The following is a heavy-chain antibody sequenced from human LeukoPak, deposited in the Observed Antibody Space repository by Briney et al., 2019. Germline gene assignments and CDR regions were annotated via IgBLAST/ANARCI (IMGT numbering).Heavy chain of an antibody. CDR1: GYTFTSYA. V-gene: IGHV7-4-1*01. J-gene: IGHJ5*02. Sequence: ASVKVSCKASGYTFTSYAMNWVRQAPGQGREWMGWINTNTGNPTYAHGLTGRCVLSLDTSVSTAYLQICSLKAEDTAVYYCARGALNRYCSSTSCRRWFDPWGQGTLVTVSS. CDR3: ARGALNRYCSSTSCRRWFDP. D-gene: IGHD2-2*01. CDR2: INTNTGNP.